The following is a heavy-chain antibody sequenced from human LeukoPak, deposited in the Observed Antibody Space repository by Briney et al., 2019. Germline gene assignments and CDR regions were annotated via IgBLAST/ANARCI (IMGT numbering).Heavy chain of an antibody. CDR1: GGSISSYY. CDR2: IYYSGST. CDR3: ARDDPDYYGMDV. J-gene: IGHJ6*02. Sequence: SETLSLTCTVSGGSISSYYWSWIWQPPGKGLEWIGYIYYSGSTNYNPSLKSRVTISVDTSKNQFSLKLSSVTAADTAVYYCARDDPDYYGMDVWGQGTTVTVSS. V-gene: IGHV4-59*01.